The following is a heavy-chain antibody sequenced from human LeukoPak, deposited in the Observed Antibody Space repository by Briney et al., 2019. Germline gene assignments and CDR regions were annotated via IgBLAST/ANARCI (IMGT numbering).Heavy chain of an antibody. CDR3: ARADYDSSGYYIDDY. CDR2: IYYSGST. V-gene: IGHV4-30-4*08. Sequence: SETLSLTXAVYGGSFSGYYWSWIRQPPGKGLEWIGYIYYSGSTYYNPSLKSRVTISVDTSKNQFSLKLSSVTAADTAVYYCARADYDSSGYYIDDYWGQGTLVTVSS. CDR1: GGSFSGYY. J-gene: IGHJ4*02. D-gene: IGHD3-22*01.